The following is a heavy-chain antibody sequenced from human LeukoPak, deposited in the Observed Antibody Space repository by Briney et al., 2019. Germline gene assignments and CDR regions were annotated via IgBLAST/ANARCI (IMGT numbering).Heavy chain of an antibody. CDR1: GFTFDDYA. CDR3: AKDMADTASYGMDV. V-gene: IGHV3-9*01. Sequence: GRSLRLFCAASGFTFDDYAMHWVRQAPGKGLEWVSGISWNSGSIGYADSVKGRFTISRDNAKNSLYLQMNSLRAEDTALYYCAKDMADTASYGMDVWGQGTTVTVSS. CDR2: ISWNSGSI. J-gene: IGHJ6*02. D-gene: IGHD5-18*01.